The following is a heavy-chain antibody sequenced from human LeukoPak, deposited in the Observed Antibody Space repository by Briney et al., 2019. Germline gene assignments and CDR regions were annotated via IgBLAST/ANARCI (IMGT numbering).Heavy chain of an antibody. J-gene: IGHJ6*03. CDR3: ARLWSATSSGYYRVSYYYMDV. CDR2: INHSGST. Sequence: SETLSLTCTVYGGSFSGYYWSWIRQPPGKGLEWIGEINHSGSTNYNPSLKSRVPISVDTSKNQFSLKLSSVTAADTAVYYCARLWSATSSGYYRVSYYYMDVWGKGTTVTISS. V-gene: IGHV4-34*01. CDR1: GGSFSGYY. D-gene: IGHD3-22*01.